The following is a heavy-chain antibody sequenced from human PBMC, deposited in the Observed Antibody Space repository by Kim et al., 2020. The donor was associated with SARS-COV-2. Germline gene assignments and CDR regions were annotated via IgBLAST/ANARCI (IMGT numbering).Heavy chain of an antibody. Sequence: ASVKVSYKASGYTFTDYAIHWVRQAPGHRFEWMGWINAGNGNTRYSQKLQGRVTITRDTSASTAYMELNSLRSEDTAVYYCAREGHKGGYFTWGQGTMVTVSS. J-gene: IGHJ3*01. CDR2: INAGNGNT. D-gene: IGHD5-12*01. CDR1: GYTFTDYA. V-gene: IGHV1-3*01. CDR3: AREGHKGGYFT.